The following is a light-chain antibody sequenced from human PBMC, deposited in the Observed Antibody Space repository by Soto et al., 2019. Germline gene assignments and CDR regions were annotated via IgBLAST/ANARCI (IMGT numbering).Light chain of an antibody. CDR3: QQYSTYPWT. CDR2: DAS. V-gene: IGKV3D-15*01. CDR1: QSVSIN. J-gene: IGKJ1*01. Sequence: EIVMTQSPATLSVSPGERATLSCRASQSVSINLAWYQQKPGQSPRLLIYDASNRATGIPVRFSGSGSATEFTLTISSLQPDDSATYYCQQYSTYPWTFGQGTKVDIK.